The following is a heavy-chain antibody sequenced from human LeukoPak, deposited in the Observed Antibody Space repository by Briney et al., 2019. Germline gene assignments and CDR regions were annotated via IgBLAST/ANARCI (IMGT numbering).Heavy chain of an antibody. Sequence: GGSLRLSCAASGVTFSSYWMSWVRQAPGQGLEWVANIKEDGSEKYYVDSVKGRFTISRDNAKTSVYLQMNSLRAEDTAVYYCARGRFNYDSTGYSSFYYWGQGTLVTVSS. D-gene: IGHD3-22*01. CDR2: IKEDGSEK. J-gene: IGHJ4*02. CDR1: GVTFSSYW. CDR3: ARGRFNYDSTGYSSFYY. V-gene: IGHV3-7*01.